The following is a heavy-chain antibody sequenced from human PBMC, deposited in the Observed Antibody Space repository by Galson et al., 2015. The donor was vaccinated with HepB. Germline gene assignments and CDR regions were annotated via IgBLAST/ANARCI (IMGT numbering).Heavy chain of an antibody. D-gene: IGHD3-22*01. CDR1: GFTVSSNY. J-gene: IGHJ4*02. V-gene: IGHV3-53*01. CDR2: IYSGGST. Sequence: SLRLSCAASGFTVSSNYMSWVRQAPGKGLEWVSVIYSGGSTYYADSVKGRFTISRDNSKNTLYLQMNSLRAEDTAVYYCARERRPYYDSSGAHFDYWGQGTLVTVSS. CDR3: ARERRPYYDSSGAHFDY.